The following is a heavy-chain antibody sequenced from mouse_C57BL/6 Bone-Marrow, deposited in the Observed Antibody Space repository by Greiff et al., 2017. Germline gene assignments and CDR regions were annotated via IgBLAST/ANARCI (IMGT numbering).Heavy chain of an antibody. D-gene: IGHD1-1*02. CDR2: ISYDGSN. Sequence: VQLKESGPGLVKPSPSLSLTCSVTGYSITSGYYWNLLRQFPGNKLEWMGYISYDGSNNYKPSLKNRISITRDTSKNQFFLKLNSVTTEDTATYDCARGGPFAYWGQGTLVTVSA. J-gene: IGHJ3*01. V-gene: IGHV3-6*01. CDR3: ARGGPFAY. CDR1: GYSITSGYY.